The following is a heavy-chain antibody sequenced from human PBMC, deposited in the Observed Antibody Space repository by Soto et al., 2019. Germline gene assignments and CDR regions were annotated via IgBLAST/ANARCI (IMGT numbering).Heavy chain of an antibody. CDR1: GGTFSSYA. D-gene: IGHD5-18*01. J-gene: IGHJ6*02. V-gene: IGHV1-69*13. CDR2: IIPIFGTA. CDR3: ARGGTDTAMPNYFDYGMDV. Sequence: SVKVSCKASGGTFSSYAISWVRQAPGQGLEWMGGIIPIFGTANYAQKFQGRVTITADESTSTAYMELSSLRSEDTAVYYCARGGTDTAMPNYFDYGMDVWGQGTTVTVSS.